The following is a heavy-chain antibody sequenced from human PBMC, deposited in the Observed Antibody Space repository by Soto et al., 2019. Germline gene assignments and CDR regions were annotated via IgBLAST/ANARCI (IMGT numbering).Heavy chain of an antibody. V-gene: IGHV3-48*02. D-gene: IGHD3-10*01. CDR1: GFAFTRNG. J-gene: IGHJ4*02. CDR3: ARVVLWFGQLFPDY. Sequence: RGSLRLSCATSGFAFTRNGMTWVRQAPGKGLEWVSYISSTSDTIYYADSVKGRFTISRDNGRNSLSLRMNSLREEDTAIYYCARVVLWFGQLFPDYWGPGTLVTVSS. CDR2: ISSTSDTI.